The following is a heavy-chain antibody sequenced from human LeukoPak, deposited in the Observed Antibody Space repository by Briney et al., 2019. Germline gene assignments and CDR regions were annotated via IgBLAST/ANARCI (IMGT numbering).Heavy chain of an antibody. D-gene: IGHD3-22*01. CDR1: GFDFCSFA. V-gene: IGHV3-23*01. CDR2: ICGSGGSS. Sequence: GGPLRLSCAASGFDFCSFAMSWVREAPGGALQWVATICGSGGSSYYAASVKGRLTISRDNSKDTLYLQMNSRRAEDTAVQYCPKAERAYDRRGYCLASWGQGTLVTVSS. J-gene: IGHJ4*02. CDR3: PKAERAYDRRGYCLAS.